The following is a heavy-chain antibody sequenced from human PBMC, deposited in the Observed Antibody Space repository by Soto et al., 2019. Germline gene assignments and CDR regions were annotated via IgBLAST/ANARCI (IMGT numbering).Heavy chain of an antibody. CDR1: GFTFSSYA. CDR2: ISGSGGST. Sequence: EVQLLESGGGLVQPGGSLRLSCAASGFTFSSYAMSWVRQAPGKGLEWVSAISGSGGSTYYADSVKGRFTISRDNSKSRLNLQMNSLRAEDTAVYYCAKGGGTMVRGHGMDVWGQGTTVTVSS. V-gene: IGHV3-23*01. J-gene: IGHJ6*02. D-gene: IGHD3-10*01. CDR3: AKGGGTMVRGHGMDV.